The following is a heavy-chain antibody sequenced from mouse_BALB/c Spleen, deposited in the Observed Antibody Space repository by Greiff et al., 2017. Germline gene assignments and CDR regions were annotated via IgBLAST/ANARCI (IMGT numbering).Heavy chain of an antibody. Sequence: EVKLMESGPGLVKPSQSLSLTCSVTGYSITSGYYWNWIRQFPGNKLEWMGYISYDGSNNYNPSLKNRISITRDTSKNQFFLKLNSVTTEDTATYYCAREDYGSSYSYFDVWGAGTTVTVSS. CDR2: ISYDGSN. V-gene: IGHV3-6*02. D-gene: IGHD1-1*01. CDR1: GYSITSGYY. CDR3: AREDYGSSYSYFDV. J-gene: IGHJ1*01.